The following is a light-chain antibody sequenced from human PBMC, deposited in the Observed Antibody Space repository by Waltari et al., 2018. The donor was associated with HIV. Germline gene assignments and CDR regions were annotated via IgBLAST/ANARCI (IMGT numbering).Light chain of an antibody. V-gene: IGKV3-20*01. Sequence: EIVLPQPPGSLSLSAGRRATLSCKTSQSASSSHVAWPRQPSGQAPRLLISGASNRATDIPDRFSGSGSGTDFTLTINRLEPEDSAVYYCQHFGGSSGLTFGGGTKVEIK. CDR1: QSASSSH. CDR3: QHFGGSSGLT. CDR2: GAS. J-gene: IGKJ4*01.